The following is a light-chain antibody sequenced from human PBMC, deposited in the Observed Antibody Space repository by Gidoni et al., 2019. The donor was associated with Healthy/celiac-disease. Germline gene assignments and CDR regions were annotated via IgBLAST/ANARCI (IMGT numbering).Light chain of an antibody. CDR1: QSVSSSY. CDR3: QQYGSSPRT. J-gene: IGKJ1*01. Sequence: EIVLTQSPGTLSLSPGERATLSCRASQSVSSSYLACYQQKPGQAPRLLIYGASSRATGIPDRFSGSGSGTDVTLTISRLEPEDFAVYYCQQYGSSPRTFGQGTKVEIK. V-gene: IGKV3-20*01. CDR2: GAS.